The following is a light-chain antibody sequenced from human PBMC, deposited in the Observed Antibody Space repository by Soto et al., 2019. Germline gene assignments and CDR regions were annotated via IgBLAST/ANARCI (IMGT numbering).Light chain of an antibody. J-gene: IGKJ4*01. CDR3: QQYNDWPRT. CDR1: QSVNSN. V-gene: IGKV3-15*01. Sequence: EKVMTQSPAALSVSPGERATLSCRASQSVNSNLAWYQRKPGQAPRLLLYCASPRATGIPARFSGSASGTEFTLAVSRLHSEDSAVYDCQQYNDWPRTFVGGTKVEIK. CDR2: CAS.